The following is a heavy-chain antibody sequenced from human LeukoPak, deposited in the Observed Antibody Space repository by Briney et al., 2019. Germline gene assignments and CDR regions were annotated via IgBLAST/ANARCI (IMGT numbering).Heavy chain of an antibody. D-gene: IGHD4-17*01. CDR2: INHSGGT. CDR3: ARGKATVTTFRFYMIV. CDR1: GVSFIGYF. Sequence: SETLSLTCAVYGVSFIGYFWNWIRQPPGKGLEWIGEINHSGGTNYNPSPKSRVTISVDTSKNQFSLKLTSVTAADTAVYYCARGKATVTTFRFYMIVWGHGTTVTVSS. J-gene: IGHJ6*03. V-gene: IGHV4-34*01.